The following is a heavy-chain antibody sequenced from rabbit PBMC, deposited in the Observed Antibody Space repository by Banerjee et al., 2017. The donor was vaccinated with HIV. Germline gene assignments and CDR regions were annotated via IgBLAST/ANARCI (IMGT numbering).Heavy chain of an antibody. CDR1: GFDFSSYY. D-gene: IGHD4-2*01. J-gene: IGHJ4*01. Sequence: QLKETGGGLVQPGGSLTLSCKASGFDFSSYYMSWVRQAPGKGLEWIGIIYPGEGSTDYASWVDGRFTISSDNAQNTVDLQMSGLTAADTATDVCARDAGYAGSNLWGQGTLVTVS. V-gene: IGHV1S7*01. CDR3: ARDAGYAGSNL. CDR2: IYPGEGST.